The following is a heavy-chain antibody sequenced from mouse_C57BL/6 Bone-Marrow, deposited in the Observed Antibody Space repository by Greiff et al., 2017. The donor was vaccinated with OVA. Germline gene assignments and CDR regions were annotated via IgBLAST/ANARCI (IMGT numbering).Heavy chain of an antibody. D-gene: IGHD2-4*01. J-gene: IGHJ4*01. CDR1: GYTFTSYW. CDR3: ARSGDYDEYYYAMDY. Sequence: QVQLQQPGTELVKPGASVKLSCKASGYTFTSYWMHWVKQRPGQGLEWIGNINPSNGGTHYNEKFKSKATLTVDKSSSTAYMQLSSLTSEDSAVYYYARSGDYDEYYYAMDYWGQGTSVTVSS. CDR2: INPSNGGT. V-gene: IGHV1-53*01.